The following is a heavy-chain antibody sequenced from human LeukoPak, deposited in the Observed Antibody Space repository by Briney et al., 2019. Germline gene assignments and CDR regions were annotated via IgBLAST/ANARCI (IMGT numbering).Heavy chain of an antibody. J-gene: IGHJ3*02. Sequence: SETLSLTCAVSGGSISSSNWWSWVRQPPGKGLEWIGEIYHSGSTNYNPSLKSRVTISVDKSKNQFSLKLSSVTAADTAVYYCARDRPDIAVAGDAFDIWGQGTMVTVSS. CDR2: IYHSGST. CDR1: GGSISSSNW. D-gene: IGHD6-19*01. CDR3: ARDRPDIAVAGDAFDI. V-gene: IGHV4-4*02.